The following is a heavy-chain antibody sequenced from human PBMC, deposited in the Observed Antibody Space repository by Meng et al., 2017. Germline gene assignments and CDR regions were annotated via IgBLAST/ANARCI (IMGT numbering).Heavy chain of an antibody. CDR1: GYTFTSYA. V-gene: IGHV7-4-1*02. CDR2: INTNTGNP. CDR3: ARLVAGTFGQLFDP. J-gene: IGHJ5*02. D-gene: IGHD2-15*01. Sequence: QGQLVQFWSKLKKPGASVKVSCKASGYTFTSYAMNWVRQAPGQGLEWMGWINTNTGNPTYAQGFTGRFVFSLDTSVSTAYLQISSLKAEDTAVYYCARLVAGTFGQLFDPWGQGTLVTVSS.